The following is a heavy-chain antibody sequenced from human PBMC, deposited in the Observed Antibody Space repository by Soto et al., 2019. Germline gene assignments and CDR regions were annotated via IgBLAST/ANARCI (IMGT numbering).Heavy chain of an antibody. CDR2: ISYDGSNK. J-gene: IGHJ6*02. Sequence: QVQLVESGGGVVQPGRSLRLSCAASGFTFSSYAMHWVRQAPGKGLEWVAFISYDGSNKYYADSVKGRFTISRDNSKNTLSLQMTSLSAEDTAVYYCARGDCISTSCYPCYSCYGMAVWGQGPTVTVSS. V-gene: IGHV3-30-3*01. CDR1: GFTFSSYA. CDR3: ARGDCISTSCYPCYSCYGMAV. D-gene: IGHD2-2*01.